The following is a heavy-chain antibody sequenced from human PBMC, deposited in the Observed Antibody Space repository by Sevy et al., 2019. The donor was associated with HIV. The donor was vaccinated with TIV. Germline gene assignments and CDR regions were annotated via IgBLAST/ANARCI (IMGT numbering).Heavy chain of an antibody. Sequence: GGSLRLSCAASGFTFNNYAMSWVRQPPGKGLEWVSGLIENGVDTYYSDSVRGRFTISRDNSKNTLYLQMNSLRAEDTAIYYCVKDYMFAADWDPDSWGQGTLVTVSS. D-gene: IGHD3-10*02. V-gene: IGHV3-23*01. CDR3: VKDYMFAADWDPDS. CDR1: GFTFNNYA. J-gene: IGHJ4*02. CDR2: LIENGVDT.